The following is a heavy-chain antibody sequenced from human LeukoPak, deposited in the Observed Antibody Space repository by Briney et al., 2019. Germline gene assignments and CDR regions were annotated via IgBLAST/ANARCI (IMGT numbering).Heavy chain of an antibody. J-gene: IGHJ4*02. CDR1: AYSSTSYW. CDR2: IYSGDSDT. CDR3: ARRVSVCGGDCDYYFYY. V-gene: IGHV5-51*01. D-gene: IGHD2-21*02. Sequence: GEAPQIPSKASAYSSTSYWIDYVRRMPRKGLEWMGIIYSGDSDTRYSPSFHGKVTISADKSMSTAYLQWSSLKASATAMYYWARRVSVCGGDCDYYFYYWGQGNLVSVSS.